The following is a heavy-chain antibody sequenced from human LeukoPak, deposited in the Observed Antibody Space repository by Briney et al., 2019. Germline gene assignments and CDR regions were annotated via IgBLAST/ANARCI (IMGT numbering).Heavy chain of an antibody. D-gene: IGHD6-13*01. CDR3: ARDGSSSWYYFDY. CDR1: GGSINNYY. CDR2: IYYSGST. J-gene: IGHJ4*02. Sequence: SETLSLTCTVSGGSINNYYWSWIRRPPGTGLEWIGYIYYSGSTNYNPSLKSRVTISVDTSKNQFSLKLSSVTAADTAVYYCARDGSSSWYYFDYWGQGTLVTVSS. V-gene: IGHV4-59*01.